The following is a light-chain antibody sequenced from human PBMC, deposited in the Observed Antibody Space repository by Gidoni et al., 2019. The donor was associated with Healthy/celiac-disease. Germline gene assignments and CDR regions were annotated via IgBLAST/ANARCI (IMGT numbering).Light chain of an antibody. CDR3: QKNNSTPFT. CDR2: AAS. V-gene: IGKV1-27*01. Sequence: DIQMPTSPSSLSASVGDRVTITCRASQGISNDLAWFQQKPSKVPRLLIYAASTLQSGVPSRFSGSGSGTDFTLTISSLQPEDVATYYCQKNNSTPFTFGQGTKVDIK. CDR1: QGISND. J-gene: IGKJ1*01.